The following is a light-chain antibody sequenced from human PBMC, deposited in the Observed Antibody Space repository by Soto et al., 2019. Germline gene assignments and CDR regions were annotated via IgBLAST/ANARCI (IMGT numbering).Light chain of an antibody. CDR1: QSVSSSY. V-gene: IGKV3-20*01. CDR2: GAS. J-gene: IGKJ5*01. CDR3: QQYGSSPPIP. Sequence: EIVFTQSPGTLSLSPGERATLSCRASQSVSSSYLAWYQQKPGQAPRLLIYGASSRATGIPDRFSGSGSGTDFTLTISRREPEDFAVYYCQQYGSSPPIPFGQGTRLEIK.